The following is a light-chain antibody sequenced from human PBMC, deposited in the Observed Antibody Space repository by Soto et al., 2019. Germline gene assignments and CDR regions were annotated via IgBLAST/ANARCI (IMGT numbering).Light chain of an antibody. Sequence: DIKMTQSPSSLSASVGDRVTITCRASQSISSYLNWYQQKPGKAPKLLIYAASSLQSGVPSRFSGSGSGTDCTLTIGSLQPEDFATYYCQQSYSTPRTLGQGTKVDIK. J-gene: IGKJ1*01. V-gene: IGKV1-39*01. CDR2: AAS. CDR1: QSISSY. CDR3: QQSYSTPRT.